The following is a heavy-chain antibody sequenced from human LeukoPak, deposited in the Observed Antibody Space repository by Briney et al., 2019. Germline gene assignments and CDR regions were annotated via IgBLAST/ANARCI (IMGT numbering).Heavy chain of an antibody. CDR3: ATFYDSSGRDY. D-gene: IGHD3-22*01. CDR2: ISDTGATI. Sequence: PGGPLRLSCAASGFTFNSYEMNWVRQAPGKGLEWVSYISDTGATIYYADSVKGRFTVSRDNAKNSLYLQMNSLRAEDTAIYYCATFYDSSGRDYWGQGTLVTVSS. J-gene: IGHJ4*02. CDR1: GFTFNSYE. V-gene: IGHV3-48*03.